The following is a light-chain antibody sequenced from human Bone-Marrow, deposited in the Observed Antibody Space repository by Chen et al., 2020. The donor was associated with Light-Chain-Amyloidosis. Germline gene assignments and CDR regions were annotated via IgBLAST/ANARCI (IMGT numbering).Light chain of an antibody. J-gene: IGKJ4*01. CDR2: AAS. CDR1: QTITTY. V-gene: IGKV1-39*01. Sequence: DIQMTQSPSSLSASVGDRVTITCRASQTITTYLNWYQQKPGKGPKVLIYAASTLQSGVPSRFSGTGSGTDFTLTISSLKPEDFATYYCQQSFSFPLTLGGGTKVEIK. CDR3: QQSFSFPLT.